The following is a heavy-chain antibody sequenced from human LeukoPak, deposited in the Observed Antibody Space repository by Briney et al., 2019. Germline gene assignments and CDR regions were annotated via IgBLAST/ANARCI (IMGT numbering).Heavy chain of an antibody. V-gene: IGHV3-23*01. Sequence: GGSLRLSCATSGFTFSSYAMSWVRQAPGKGLEWVSGISGSGASTYYEDSVKGRFTISRDNSKNTLYLQMNSLGVEDTAVYYCAKQRSEVPVAAANYWGQGSLVTVSS. CDR2: ISGSGAST. CDR3: AKQRSEVPVAAANY. J-gene: IGHJ4*02. D-gene: IGHD2-2*01. CDR1: GFTFSSYA.